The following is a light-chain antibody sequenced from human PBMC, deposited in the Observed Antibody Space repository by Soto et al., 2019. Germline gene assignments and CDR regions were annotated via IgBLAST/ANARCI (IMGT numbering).Light chain of an antibody. V-gene: IGLV2-8*01. CDR1: SSDVGGYNY. Sequence: QPALTQPPSASGSPGQSVTISCTGTSSDVGGYNYVSWYQQHPGKAPKLMIYEVSKRPSGVPDRFSGSKSGNTASLTVSGLQAEDEAYYYCSSYAGSNNLVFGGGTKLTVL. J-gene: IGLJ2*01. CDR3: SSYAGSNNLV. CDR2: EVS.